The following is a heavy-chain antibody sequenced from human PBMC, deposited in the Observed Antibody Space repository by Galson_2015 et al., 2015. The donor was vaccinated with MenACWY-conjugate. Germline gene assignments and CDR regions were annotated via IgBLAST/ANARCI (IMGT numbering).Heavy chain of an antibody. CDR2: IKQDGSEK. D-gene: IGHD1-26*01. CDR3: ARVYSGSPDYGMDV. CDR1: GFTFSSYW. Sequence: SLRLSCAASGFTFSSYWMSWVRQAPGKGLEWVANIKQDGSEKYYVDSVKGRFTISRDNAKNSLYLQMNSLRAEDTAVYYCARVYSGSPDYGMDVWGQGTTVTVSS. J-gene: IGHJ6*02. V-gene: IGHV3-7*03.